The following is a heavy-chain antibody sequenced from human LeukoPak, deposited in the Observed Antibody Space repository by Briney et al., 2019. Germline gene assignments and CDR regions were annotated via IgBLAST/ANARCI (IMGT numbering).Heavy chain of an antibody. Sequence: PGGSLRLSCAASGFTFSSYWMSWVRQAPGKGLEWVANIKQDGSEKYYVDSVKGRFTISRDNAKNSLYLQMNSLRAEDTAVYYCARARADVLRFLEWSNYYYYYMDVWGKGTTVTVSS. J-gene: IGHJ6*03. V-gene: IGHV3-7*01. CDR3: ARARADVLRFLEWSNYYYYYMDV. D-gene: IGHD3-3*01. CDR2: IKQDGSEK. CDR1: GFTFSSYW.